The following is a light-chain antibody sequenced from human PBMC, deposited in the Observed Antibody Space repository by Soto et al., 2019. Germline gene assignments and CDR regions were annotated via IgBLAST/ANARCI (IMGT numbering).Light chain of an antibody. J-gene: IGLJ2*01. Sequence: QAVLTQEPSLTVSPGGTVTLTCGSSTGAVTSGHYPYWFQQKPGQAPRTLIYDTGKKHSWTPARFSGSLLGGKAALTLSGAQPEDEADYYCLLSYSGGRVVFGEGTKVTVL. CDR2: DTG. V-gene: IGLV7-46*01. CDR3: LLSYSGGRVV. CDR1: TGAVTSGHY.